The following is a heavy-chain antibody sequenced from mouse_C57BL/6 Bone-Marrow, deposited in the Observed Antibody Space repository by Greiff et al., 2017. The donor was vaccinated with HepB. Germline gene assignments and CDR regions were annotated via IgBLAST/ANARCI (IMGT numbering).Heavy chain of an antibody. Sequence: VQLQQSGAELVRPGASVTLSCKASGYTFTDYEMHWVKQTPVHGLEWIGAIDPETGGTAYNQKFKGKAILTADKSSSTAYMELRSLTSEDSAVYYCTRKRLYYYGSSLYYFDYWGQGTTLTVSS. CDR2: IDPETGGT. D-gene: IGHD1-1*01. J-gene: IGHJ2*01. V-gene: IGHV1-15*01. CDR3: TRKRLYYYGSSLYYFDY. CDR1: GYTFTDYE.